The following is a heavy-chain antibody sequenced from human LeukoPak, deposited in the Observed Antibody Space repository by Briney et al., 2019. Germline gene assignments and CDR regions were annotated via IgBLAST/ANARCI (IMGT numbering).Heavy chain of an antibody. CDR2: ISAYNGNT. CDR3: ASTSSSWYSSWFDP. Sequence: VASVKVSCKASGYTFTSYGISWVRQAPGQGLEWMGWISAYNGNTNYEQKLQGRVTMTTDTSTSTAYMELRSLRSDDTAVYYCASTSSSWYSSWFDPWGQGTLVTVSS. V-gene: IGHV1-18*01. D-gene: IGHD6-13*01. J-gene: IGHJ5*02. CDR1: GYTFTSYG.